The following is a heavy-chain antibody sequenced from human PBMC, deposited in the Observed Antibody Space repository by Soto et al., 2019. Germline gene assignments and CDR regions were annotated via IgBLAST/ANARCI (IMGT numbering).Heavy chain of an antibody. CDR3: ARVPTGYCMVFICFYFEKGTRYNHPDTAF. V-gene: IGHV3-48*01. D-gene: IGHD2-15*01. Sequence: GGSLRLSYAASGFTFSSYSMNWVRQAPGKGLEWVSYISSSSSTIYYADSVKGRFTISRDSAKNSLYLQMNSLRAEDTAVYYCARVPTGYCMVFICFYFEKGTRYNHPDTAFWRKGTTDPGS. CDR1: GFTFSSYS. CDR2: ISSSSSTI. J-gene: IGHJ6*03.